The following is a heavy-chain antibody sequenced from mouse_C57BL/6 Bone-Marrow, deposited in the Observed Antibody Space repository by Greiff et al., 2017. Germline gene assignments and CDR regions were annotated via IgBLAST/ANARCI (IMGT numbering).Heavy chain of an antibody. CDR1: GYAFSSSW. CDR3: ARGAIHFDY. J-gene: IGHJ2*01. V-gene: IGHV1-82*01. CDR2: IYPGDGDT. Sequence: QVQLQQSGPELVKPGASVKISCKASGYAFSSSWMNWVKQRPGKGLEWIGRIYPGDGDTNYNGKFKGKATLTADKSSSTAYMQLSSLTSEDSAVYFCARGAIHFDYWGQGTTLTVSS.